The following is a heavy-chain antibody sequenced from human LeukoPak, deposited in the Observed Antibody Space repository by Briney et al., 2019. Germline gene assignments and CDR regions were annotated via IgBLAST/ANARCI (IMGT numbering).Heavy chain of an antibody. D-gene: IGHD4-11*01. Sequence: PGGSLRLSCAASGFTFSSYSMNWVRQAPGKGLEWVSSISSSSSYIYYADSVKGRFTISRDNSKNTLYLQMNSLRAEDTAVYYCARVPSTVTTYYMDVWGKGTTVTVSS. CDR1: GFTFSSYS. CDR3: ARVPSTVTTYYMDV. CDR2: ISSSSSYI. J-gene: IGHJ6*03. V-gene: IGHV3-21*04.